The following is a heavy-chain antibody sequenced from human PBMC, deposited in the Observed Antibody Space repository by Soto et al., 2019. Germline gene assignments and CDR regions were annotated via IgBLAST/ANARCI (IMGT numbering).Heavy chain of an antibody. CDR3: ARSGGDGSGTYYRHYFDY. D-gene: IGHD3-10*01. Sequence: SETLYLTCAVYVGSFSGYYWSWIRQPPGKGLEWIGEVNHIESTNYNPSLKSRVTMSVDTSKNQFSLKLDSVTAADTAVYYCARSGGDGSGTYYRHYFDYWGHGNLVTVSS. V-gene: IGHV4-34*01. CDR1: VGSFSGYY. J-gene: IGHJ4*01. CDR2: VNHIEST.